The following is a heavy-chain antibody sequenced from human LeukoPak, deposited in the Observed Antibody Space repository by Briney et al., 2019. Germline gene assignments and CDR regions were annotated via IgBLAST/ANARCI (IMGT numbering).Heavy chain of an antibody. CDR2: IYSTGST. CDR3: ATYRTSFIYWYFDL. V-gene: IGHV4-4*07. CDR1: GGSISSYY. D-gene: IGHD2-2*01. J-gene: IGHJ2*01. Sequence: PSETLSLTCTVSGGSISSYYWSWIRQPAGKGLEWIGRIYSTGSTNYNPSLKSRVSLSVDTSKNQFSLELSSVTAADTAVYYCATYRTSFIYWYFDLWGRGTLVTVSS.